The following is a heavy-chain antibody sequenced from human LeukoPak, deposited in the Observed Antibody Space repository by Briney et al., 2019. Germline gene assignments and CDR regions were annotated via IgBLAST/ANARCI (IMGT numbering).Heavy chain of an antibody. Sequence: SETLSLTCTVSAGSISSSSYYWGWIRQPPGKGLEWIGCIYYRGSTYNHPSLKSRVTISVDTSKNQSSLKLSSVTAADTAVYYCARHLADIVTMGFDYWGQGTLVTVSS. V-gene: IGHV4-39*01. CDR1: AGSISSSSYY. D-gene: IGHD5-12*01. CDR3: ARHLADIVTMGFDY. CDR2: IYYRGST. J-gene: IGHJ4*02.